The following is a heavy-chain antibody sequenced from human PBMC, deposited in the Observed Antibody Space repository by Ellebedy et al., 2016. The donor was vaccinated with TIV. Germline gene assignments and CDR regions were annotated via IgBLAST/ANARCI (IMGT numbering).Heavy chain of an antibody. J-gene: IGHJ4*02. D-gene: IGHD4-17*01. CDR1: GCTFSSYA. CDR3: ARDALRAVHDY. CDR2: IIPIFGTA. Sequence: SVKVSXXASGCTFSSYAISWVRQAPGQGLEWMGGIIPIFGTANYAQKFQGRVTITADESTSTAYMELSSLRSEDTAVYYCARDALRAVHDYWGQGTLVTVSS. V-gene: IGHV1-69*13.